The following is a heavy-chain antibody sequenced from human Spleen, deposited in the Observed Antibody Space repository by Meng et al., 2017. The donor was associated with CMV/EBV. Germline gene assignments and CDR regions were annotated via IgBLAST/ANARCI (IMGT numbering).Heavy chain of an antibody. D-gene: IGHD5-24*01. CDR2: IYFSGTT. Sequence: SETLSLTCTVSGGSISSYYWSWIRQPPGKGLEWIGYIYFSGTTHYSPSLRSRVIISGDTSKNHFSLRLTSVTAADTAVYYCARDKTLGVIDYWGRGTLVTVSS. CDR1: GGSISSYY. J-gene: IGHJ4*02. V-gene: IGHV4-59*06. CDR3: ARDKTLGVIDY.